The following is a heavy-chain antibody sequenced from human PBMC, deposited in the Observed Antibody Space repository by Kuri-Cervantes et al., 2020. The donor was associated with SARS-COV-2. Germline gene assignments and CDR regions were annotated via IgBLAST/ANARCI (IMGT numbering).Heavy chain of an antibody. J-gene: IGHJ6*02. CDR3: ARELVVPAAIGDYYGMDV. V-gene: IGHV3-21*01. D-gene: IGHD2-2*01. CDR1: GFTFSSYW. CDR2: ISSSSSYI. Sequence: GGSLRLSCAASGFTFSSYWMSWVRQAPGKGLEWVSSISSSSSYIYYADSVKGRFTISRDNAKNSLYLQMNSLRAEDTAVYYCARELVVPAAIGDYYGMDVWGQGTTVTVSS.